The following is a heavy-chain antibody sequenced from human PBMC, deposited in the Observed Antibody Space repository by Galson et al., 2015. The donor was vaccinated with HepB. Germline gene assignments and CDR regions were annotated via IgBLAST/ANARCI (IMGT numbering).Heavy chain of an antibody. CDR2: ISYDGSNK. D-gene: IGHD3-22*01. Sequence: SLRLSCAASGFTFSSYAMHWVRQAPGKGLEWVAVISYDGSNKYYADSVKGRFTISRDNSKNTLYLQMNSLRAEDTAVYYCARDQGQGSHYYDSSGYPRVGYYGMDVWGQGTTVTVSS. V-gene: IGHV3-30-3*01. CDR3: ARDQGQGSHYYDSSGYPRVGYYGMDV. J-gene: IGHJ6*02. CDR1: GFTFSSYA.